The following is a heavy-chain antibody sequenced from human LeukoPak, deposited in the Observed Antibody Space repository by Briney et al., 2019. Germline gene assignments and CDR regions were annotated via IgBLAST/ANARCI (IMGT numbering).Heavy chain of an antibody. V-gene: IGHV3-30-3*02. Sequence: PGRSLRLSCAASGYTFSSYAMHWVRQAPGKGLEWVAVISYDGSNKYYADSVKGRFTISRDNSKNTLYLQMNSLRAEDTAVYYCAKPLHYYGSGSYDYWGQGTLVTVSS. CDR2: ISYDGSNK. J-gene: IGHJ4*02. CDR1: GYTFSSYA. CDR3: AKPLHYYGSGSYDY. D-gene: IGHD3-10*01.